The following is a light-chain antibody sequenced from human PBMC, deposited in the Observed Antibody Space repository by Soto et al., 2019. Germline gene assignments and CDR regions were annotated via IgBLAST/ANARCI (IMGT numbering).Light chain of an antibody. CDR3: QQYNNWPPVT. CDR1: QSVSSN. CDR2: GAS. J-gene: IGKJ1*01. Sequence: EVVMTQSPATLSVSPGARATLSCRASQSVSSNLAWYQQKPGQAPRLLIYGASTRATGIPARFSGSGSGTEFTLTISSLQSEDFAVYYGQQYNNWPPVTFGQGTKVDI. V-gene: IGKV3-15*01.